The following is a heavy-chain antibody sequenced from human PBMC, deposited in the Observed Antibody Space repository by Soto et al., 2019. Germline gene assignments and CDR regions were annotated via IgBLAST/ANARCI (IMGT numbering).Heavy chain of an antibody. V-gene: IGHV5-51*01. CDR3: ARHLGYCNNIDCTPYGIDF. CDR1: GYSFRHYW. Sequence: GESLKISCKGSGYSFRHYWIGWLRQMPGKGLEWMGIIYPGDSDTRYSPSFQGQVTISADKSINTAHLQWSSLKASDTAMYYCARHLGYCNNIDCTPYGIDFCAQRTTDPGS. D-gene: IGHD2-8*01. CDR2: IYPGDSDT. J-gene: IGHJ6*02.